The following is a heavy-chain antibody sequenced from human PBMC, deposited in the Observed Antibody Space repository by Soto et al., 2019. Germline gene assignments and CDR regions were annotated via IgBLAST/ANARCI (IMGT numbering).Heavy chain of an antibody. CDR3: ASTRGYTYGYFRYFDY. J-gene: IGHJ4*02. V-gene: IGHV4-30-4*01. Sequence: PSETLSLTCIVSGGSISIGDYYWSWIRQPPGKGLEWIGYIYYSGNTYSNPSLKSRVTISVDTSKNQFSLRLTSVTAADTAVYYCASTRGYTYGYFRYFDYWGQGTLVTVSS. CDR1: GGSISIGDYY. CDR2: IYYSGNT. D-gene: IGHD5-18*01.